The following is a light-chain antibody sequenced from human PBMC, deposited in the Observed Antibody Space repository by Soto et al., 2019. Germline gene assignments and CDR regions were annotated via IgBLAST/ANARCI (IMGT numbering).Light chain of an antibody. CDR1: QSVLHSSNSLNY. V-gene: IGKV4-1*01. CDR2: WAS. J-gene: IGKJ4*01. Sequence: DIVMTQSPDSLSVSLGERATINCKSSQSVLHSSNSLNYLAWYQQKPGQPPKLLFYWASTREPGVPVRFSGSGSGTDFTPTTTSLLAEDVATYYCQQDYSTPQLTFGGGTNVHIK. CDR3: QQDYSTPQLT.